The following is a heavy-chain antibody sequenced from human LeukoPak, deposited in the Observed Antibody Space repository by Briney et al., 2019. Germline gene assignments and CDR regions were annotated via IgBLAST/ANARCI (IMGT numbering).Heavy chain of an antibody. J-gene: IGHJ4*02. D-gene: IGHD5-18*01. Sequence: GASVKVSCKASGYTFTIYGISWVRQAPGQGLEWRGWISAYNGNTNYAQKLQGRVTMTTDTSTSTAYMELRSLRSDDTAVYYCARDRKRGYSYGIFDYWGQGTLVTVSS. CDR3: ARDRKRGYSYGIFDY. CDR2: ISAYNGNT. V-gene: IGHV1-18*01. CDR1: GYTFTIYG.